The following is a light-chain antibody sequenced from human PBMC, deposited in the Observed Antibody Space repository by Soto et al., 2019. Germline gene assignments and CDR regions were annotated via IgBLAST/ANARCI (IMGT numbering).Light chain of an antibody. V-gene: IGLV2-14*01. CDR3: SSSTTSSTHVL. J-gene: IGLJ2*01. Sequence: QSVLTQPASVSGSPGQSITISCTGTSSDIGNYNYISWYQQHPGKAPKLMIYEVSNRPSGVSNRFSGSKSGNTASLTISGLQAEDEADYYCSSSTTSSTHVLFGGGTKLTVL. CDR2: EVS. CDR1: SSDIGNYNY.